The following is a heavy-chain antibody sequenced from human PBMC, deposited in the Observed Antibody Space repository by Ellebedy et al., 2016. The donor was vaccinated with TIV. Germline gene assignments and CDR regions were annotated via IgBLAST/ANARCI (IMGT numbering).Heavy chain of an antibody. D-gene: IGHD6-13*01. V-gene: IGHV2-5*01. Sequence: SGPTLVKPTQTLTLTCTFSGFSLTTSGVTVGWVRQPPGKALEWLALIYWNDDKRYSPSLKSRLTITKDTSKNQVVLTMTNMDPVDTATYYCAHRGLDSSNWYGNWFDPWGQGTLVTVSS. CDR1: GFSLTTSGVT. CDR3: AHRGLDSSNWYGNWFDP. CDR2: IYWNDDK. J-gene: IGHJ5*02.